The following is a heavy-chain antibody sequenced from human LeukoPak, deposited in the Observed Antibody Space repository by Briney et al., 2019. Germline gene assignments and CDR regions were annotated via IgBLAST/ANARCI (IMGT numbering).Heavy chain of an antibody. Sequence: SETLSLTCTVSGGSISSYYWSWIRQPPRKGLEWIGYIYTSGSTNYNPSLKSRVTISVDTSKNQFSLKLSSVTAADTAVYYCARNEAFDIWGQGTMVTVSS. V-gene: IGHV4-4*09. CDR3: ARNEAFDI. J-gene: IGHJ3*02. CDR2: IYTSGST. CDR1: GGSISSYY.